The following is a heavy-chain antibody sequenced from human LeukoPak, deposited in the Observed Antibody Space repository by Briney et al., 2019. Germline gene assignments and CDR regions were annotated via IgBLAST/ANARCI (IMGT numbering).Heavy chain of an antibody. V-gene: IGHV4-39*01. CDR3: ASTYYDSLVV. J-gene: IGHJ4*02. CDR1: GGSISSSSYY. Sequence: PSETLSLTCTVSGGSISSSSYYWGWIRQPPGEGLEWIGSIYYSGSTYYNPSLKSRVTISVDTSKNQFSLKLSSVTAADTAVYYCASTYYDSLVVWGQGTLVTVSS. CDR2: IYYSGST. D-gene: IGHD3-22*01.